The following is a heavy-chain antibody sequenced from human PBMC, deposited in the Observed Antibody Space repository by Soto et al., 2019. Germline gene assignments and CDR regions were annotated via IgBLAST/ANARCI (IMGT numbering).Heavy chain of an antibody. CDR3: AGVSKGAGWYFDY. J-gene: IGHJ4*02. D-gene: IGHD1-26*01. V-gene: IGHV1-2*04. CDR1: GYTFTGYY. CDR2: INPNSGGT. Sequence: GASVKVSCKASGYTFTGYYMHWVRQAPGQGREWMGWINPNSGGTNYAQKFQGWVTMTRDTSISTAYMELSRLRSDDTAVYYCAGVSKGAGWYFDYWGQGTLVTVSS.